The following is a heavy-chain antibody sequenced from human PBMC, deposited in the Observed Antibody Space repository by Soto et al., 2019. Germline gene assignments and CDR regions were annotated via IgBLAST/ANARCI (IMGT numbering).Heavy chain of an antibody. CDR2: IANGDNHI. D-gene: IGHD2-2*01. CDR3: ARENGHCTDACNRGAFDI. Sequence: EVQVVESGGGLVNPGGSLRLSCAASGFTFSEYSFLWVRQAPGKGLEWLSFIANGDNHIFYSDSVKGRFTISRDNAKNSVYLQLNSLRADDSAVYYCARENGHCTDACNRGAFDIWGQGTMVTVSS. V-gene: IGHV3-21*01. CDR1: GFTFSEYS. J-gene: IGHJ3*02.